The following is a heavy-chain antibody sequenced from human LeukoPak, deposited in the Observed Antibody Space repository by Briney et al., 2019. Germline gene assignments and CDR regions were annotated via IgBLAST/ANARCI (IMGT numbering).Heavy chain of an antibody. J-gene: IGHJ4*02. CDR3: ARDYGDYGYYFDY. CDR1: GGSISSYY. V-gene: IGHV4-59*01. Sequence: SETLSLTCTVSGGSISSYYWSWIRQPPGKGLEWIGYIYYSGSTNYNPSLKSRVTISVDTSKNQFSLKLSSVTAADTAVYYCARDYGDYGYYFDYWGQETLVTVSS. CDR2: IYYSGST. D-gene: IGHD4-17*01.